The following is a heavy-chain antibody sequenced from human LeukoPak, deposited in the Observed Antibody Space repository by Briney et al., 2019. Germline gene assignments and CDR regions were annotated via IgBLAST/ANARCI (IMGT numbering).Heavy chain of an antibody. Sequence: PGGSLRLSCAASGFTFSSYAMHWVRQAPGKGLEYVSAISSNGGSTYYANSVKGRFTISRDNSKNTLYLQMGSLRAEDMAVYYCARARPIAYYYYYMDVWGKGTTVTVSS. CDR1: GFTFSSYA. CDR2: ISSNGGST. V-gene: IGHV3-64*01. CDR3: ARARPIAYYYYYMDV. D-gene: IGHD3-16*02. J-gene: IGHJ6*03.